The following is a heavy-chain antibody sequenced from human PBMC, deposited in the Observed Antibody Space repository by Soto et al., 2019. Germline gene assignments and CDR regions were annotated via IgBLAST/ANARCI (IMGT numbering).Heavy chain of an antibody. CDR2: IIPIFGTA. CDR1: GGTFSSYA. CDR3: ARFSRIAVAGRPPRFDY. V-gene: IGHV1-69*13. D-gene: IGHD6-19*01. J-gene: IGHJ4*02. Sequence: SVKVSCKASGGTFSSYAISWVRQAPGQGLEWMGGIIPIFGTANYAQKFQGRVTITADESTSTAYMELSSLRSEDTAVYYCARFSRIAVAGRPPRFDYWGQVTLVTVSS.